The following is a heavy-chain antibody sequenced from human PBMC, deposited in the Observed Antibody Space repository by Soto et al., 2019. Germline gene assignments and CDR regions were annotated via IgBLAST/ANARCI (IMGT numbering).Heavy chain of an antibody. J-gene: IGHJ4*02. Sequence: EVQLLESGGGLVQRGGSLRLSCAASGFPFSSYVMSWVRQAPGKGLEWVSGVSGGGRNTFYADSVKGRFTISRDNSKNTLLLKMNSLGAEGTAVYYCAKDSNKYSSSLRGRYFDYWGQGIGVTVSS. CDR2: VSGGGRNT. V-gene: IGHV3-23*01. D-gene: IGHD4-4*01. CDR1: GFPFSSYV. CDR3: AKDSNKYSSSLRGRYFDY.